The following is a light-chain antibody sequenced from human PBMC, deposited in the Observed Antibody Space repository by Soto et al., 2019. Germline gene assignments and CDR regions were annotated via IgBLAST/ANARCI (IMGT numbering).Light chain of an antibody. J-gene: IGLJ3*02. CDR1: SSNIGSNY. V-gene: IGLV1-47*01. CDR2: RNN. Sequence: QSVLTQPPSASGTPGQRVTLSCSGSSSNIGSNYVYWYQQLPGTAPKLIIYRNNQPPSGVPDRFSGSKSGTSASLAISGVRYEDEADDYCAAWDDSLSGRMFGGGTKLTVL. CDR3: AAWDDSLSGRM.